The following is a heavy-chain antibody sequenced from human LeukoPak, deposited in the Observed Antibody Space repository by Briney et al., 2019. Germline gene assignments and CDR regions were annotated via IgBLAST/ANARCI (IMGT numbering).Heavy chain of an antibody. D-gene: IGHD2-2*01. V-gene: IGHV4-34*01. J-gene: IGHJ3*02. Sequence: SSETLSLTCAVYGGSFSGYYWSWIRQPPGKGLEWIGEINHSGSTNYNPSLKSRVTISVDTSKNQFSLKLSSVTAADTAVYYCASLWPYQLSAFDIWGQGTMVTVSS. CDR1: GGSFSGYY. CDR2: INHSGST. CDR3: ASLWPYQLSAFDI.